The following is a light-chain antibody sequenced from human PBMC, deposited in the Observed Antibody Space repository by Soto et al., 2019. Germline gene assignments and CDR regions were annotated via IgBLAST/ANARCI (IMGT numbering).Light chain of an antibody. CDR3: QQYNTWPLT. V-gene: IGKV3-15*01. CDR1: QSVSNN. J-gene: IGKJ4*01. Sequence: EMVMTQSPATLSVSPGESATLSCRASQSVSNNLAWYQQKPGQAPRLLIYGASTRATGIPARFSGSGSETEFPLTISSLQSEDFAVYYCQQYNTWPLTFGGGTRVEIK. CDR2: GAS.